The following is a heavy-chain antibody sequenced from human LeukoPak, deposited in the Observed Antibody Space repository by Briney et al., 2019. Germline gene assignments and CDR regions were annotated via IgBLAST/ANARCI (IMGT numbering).Heavy chain of an antibody. D-gene: IGHD3-3*01. J-gene: IGHJ4*02. Sequence: GASVKVSCKVSGYTLTELSMHWVRQAPGKGLEWTGGFDPEDGETIYAQKFQGRVTMTEDTSTDTAYMELSSLRSEDTAVYYCATVGLQVTIFGVVIPPDQYYFDYWGQGTLVTVSS. CDR1: GYTLTELS. V-gene: IGHV1-24*01. CDR3: ATVGLQVTIFGVVIPPDQYYFDY. CDR2: FDPEDGET.